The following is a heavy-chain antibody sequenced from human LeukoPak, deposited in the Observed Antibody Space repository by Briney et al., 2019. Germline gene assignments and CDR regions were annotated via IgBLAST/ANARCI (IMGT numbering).Heavy chain of an antibody. CDR1: GFTFSNYE. CDR2: ISSSGTTI. V-gene: IGHV3-48*03. Sequence: GGSLRLSCAASGFTFSNYEMNWVRQAPGKGLEWVSYISSSGTTIYYAERRFTISRDNAKNSLYLLMNSLRAEDTAVYYCASTGDCRSADCYYAFDIWGQGTMVTVSS. D-gene: IGHD2-21*02. J-gene: IGHJ3*02. CDR3: ASTGDCRSADCYYAFDI.